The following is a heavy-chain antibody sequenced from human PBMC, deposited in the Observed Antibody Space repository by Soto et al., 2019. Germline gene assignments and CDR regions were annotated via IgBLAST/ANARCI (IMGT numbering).Heavy chain of an antibody. CDR1: GYTFTSYA. CDR2: INAGNGNT. D-gene: IGHD3-3*01. Sequence: GASVKVSCKASGYTFTSYAMHWVRQAPGQRLEWMGWINAGNGNTKYSQKFQGRVTITRDTSASTAYMELSSLRSEDTAVYYCARVSQLRFLEWLLAAFDIWGQGTMVT. CDR3: ARVSQLRFLEWLLAAFDI. J-gene: IGHJ3*02. V-gene: IGHV1-3*01.